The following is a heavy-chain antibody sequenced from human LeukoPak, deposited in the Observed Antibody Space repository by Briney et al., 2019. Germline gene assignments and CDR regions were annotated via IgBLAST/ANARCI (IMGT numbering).Heavy chain of an antibody. Sequence: ASVTVSCTASGYTFTSYAMHWVRQAPGQRLEWMGWINAGNGNTKYSQKFQGRVTITRDTSASTAYMELSSLRSEDTAVYYCARQRRNYDSSGYYSSWFDPWGQGTLVTVSS. J-gene: IGHJ5*02. CDR1: GYTFTSYA. CDR2: INAGNGNT. D-gene: IGHD3-22*01. CDR3: ARQRRNYDSSGYYSSWFDP. V-gene: IGHV1-3*01.